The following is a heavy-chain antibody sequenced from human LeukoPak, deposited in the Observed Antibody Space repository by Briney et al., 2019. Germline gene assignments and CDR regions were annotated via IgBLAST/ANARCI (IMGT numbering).Heavy chain of an antibody. CDR1: GYTFTGYY. J-gene: IGHJ5*02. CDR2: INPNSGGT. V-gene: IGHV1-2*02. CDR3: ARNFAPVVPWFDP. Sequence: SVKVSCKASGYTFTGYYMHWVRQAPGQGLEWMGWINPNSGGTNYAQKFQGRVTMTRDTSISTAYMELSRLRSDDTAVYYCARNFAPVVPWFDPWGQGTLVAVSS. D-gene: IGHD4-23*01.